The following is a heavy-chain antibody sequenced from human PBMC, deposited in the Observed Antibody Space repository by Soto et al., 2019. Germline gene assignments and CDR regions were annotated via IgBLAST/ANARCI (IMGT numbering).Heavy chain of an antibody. CDR1: GGTFSSYT. D-gene: IGHD5-12*01. CDR2: IIPILGIA. Sequence: QVQLVQSGAEVKKPGSSVKVSCKASGGTFSSYTISWVRQAPGQGLEWMGRIIPILGIANYAQKFQGRVTMTADKSTSTAYMELSSLRSEDTAVYYCARGGEMATFFDYWGQGTLVTVSS. J-gene: IGHJ4*02. CDR3: ARGGEMATFFDY. V-gene: IGHV1-69*02.